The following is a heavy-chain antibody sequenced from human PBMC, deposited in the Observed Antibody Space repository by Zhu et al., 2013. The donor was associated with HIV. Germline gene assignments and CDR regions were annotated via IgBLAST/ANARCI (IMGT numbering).Heavy chain of an antibody. CDR1: GGTFSSYT. J-gene: IGHJ3*02. CDR2: IIPILGIA. Sequence: QVQLVQSGAEVKKPGSSVKVSCKASGGTFSSYTISWVRQAPGQGLEWMGRIIPILGIANYAQKFQGRVTITADKSTSTAYMELSSLRSEDTAVYYCARGTGGGGPDSSGSDDAFDIWGQGTMVTVSS. CDR3: ARGTGGGGPDSSGSDDAFDI. V-gene: IGHV1-69*02. D-gene: IGHD3-22*01.